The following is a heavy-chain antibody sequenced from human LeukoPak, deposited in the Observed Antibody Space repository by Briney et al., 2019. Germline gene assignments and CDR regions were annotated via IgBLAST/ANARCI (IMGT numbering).Heavy chain of an antibody. CDR2: ISTSSSSI. CDR1: GFXFSSHS. V-gene: IGHV3-48*02. J-gene: IGHJ5*01. D-gene: IGHD6-19*01. CDR3: ARDSSWGYSSGWFDY. Sequence: GGSLRLSCAASGFXFSSHSINWVRQAPGKGLEWVSYISTSSSSIYYADSVKGRFTISRNNAKNSLYLQMNSLRDEDTAVYYCARDSSWGYSSGWFDYWGQGTLVTVSS.